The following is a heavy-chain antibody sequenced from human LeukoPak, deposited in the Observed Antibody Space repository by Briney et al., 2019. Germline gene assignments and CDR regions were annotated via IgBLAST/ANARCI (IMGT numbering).Heavy chain of an antibody. CDR3: ARDIWREASVVISDY. V-gene: IGHV1-18*01. D-gene: IGHD3-22*01. CDR2: ISAYNGNT. J-gene: IGHJ4*02. Sequence: ASVKVSCKASGYTFTSYGISWVRQAPGQGLEWMGWISAYNGNTNYAQKLQGRVTMTRDTSISTAYMELSRLRSDDTAVYYCARDIWREASVVISDYWGQGTLVTVSS. CDR1: GYTFTSYG.